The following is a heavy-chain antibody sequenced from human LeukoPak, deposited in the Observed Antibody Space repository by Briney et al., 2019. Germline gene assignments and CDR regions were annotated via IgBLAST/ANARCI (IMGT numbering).Heavy chain of an antibody. Sequence: PGGSLRLSCAASGFTFSSYGMHWVRQALGKGLEWVAVIWYDGSNKYYADSVKGRFTISRDNSKNTLYLQMNSLRAEDTAVYYCARDGGYYDSSGYYFFFDYWGQGTLVTVSS. CDR3: ARDGGYYDSSGYYFFFDY. CDR1: GFTFSSYG. CDR2: IWYDGSNK. J-gene: IGHJ4*02. V-gene: IGHV3-33*01. D-gene: IGHD3-22*01.